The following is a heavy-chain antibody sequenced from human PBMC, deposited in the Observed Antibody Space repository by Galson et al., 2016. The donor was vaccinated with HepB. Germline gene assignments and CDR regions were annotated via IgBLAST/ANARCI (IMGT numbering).Heavy chain of an antibody. V-gene: IGHV1-8*01. Sequence: QSGAEVKKPGESLKISCKASGYTSSSYDINWVRQASGQGLEWMGWINPTKGNTGSAENFQGRVTMTTNTSISTVYMGVSSLRSEDTAVYYCAIPRVSGVYWYFDLWGRVTLVTVSS. J-gene: IGHJ2*01. CDR3: AIPRVSGVYWYFDL. D-gene: IGHD6-19*01. CDR2: INPTKGNT. CDR1: GYTSSSYD.